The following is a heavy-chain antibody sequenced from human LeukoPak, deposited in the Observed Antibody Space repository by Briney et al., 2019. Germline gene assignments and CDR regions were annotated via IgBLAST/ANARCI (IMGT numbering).Heavy chain of an antibody. CDR3: ARDLSRGDAFDI. J-gene: IGHJ3*02. Sequence: PGGSLRLSCAASGFTFSDYYMSWIRQTPGKGLEWVSYISGSGITTFYAESVEGRSTISRDNTKNSLFLQMDSLRVEDTAVYYCARDLSRGDAFDIWGQGTMVTVSS. CDR1: GFTFSDYY. CDR2: ISGSGITT. V-gene: IGHV3-11*01. D-gene: IGHD3-10*01.